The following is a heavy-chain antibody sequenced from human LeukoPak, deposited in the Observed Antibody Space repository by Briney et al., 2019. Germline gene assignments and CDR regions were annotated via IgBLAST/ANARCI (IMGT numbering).Heavy chain of an antibody. D-gene: IGHD6-6*01. CDR2: IKQDGSEK. CDR1: GFTFSSHW. CDR3: ARDPASVPFDY. Sequence: GGSLRLSCAASGFTFSSHWMSWVRQAPGKGLEWVANIKQDGSEKYYVDSVRGRFTISRDNAKNSLYLEMSSLRAEDTAVYYCARDPASVPFDYWGQGTLVTVSS. V-gene: IGHV3-7*01. J-gene: IGHJ4*02.